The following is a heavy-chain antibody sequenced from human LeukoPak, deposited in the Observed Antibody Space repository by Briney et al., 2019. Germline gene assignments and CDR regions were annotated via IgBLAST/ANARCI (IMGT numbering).Heavy chain of an antibody. V-gene: IGHV3-30*18. J-gene: IGHJ4*02. CDR3: AKVGYYGSGNYYRQLDY. CDR1: GFTFSSYA. D-gene: IGHD3-10*01. CDR2: ISYDGSYK. Sequence: GGSLRLSCAASGFTFSSYAMHWVCQAPGKGLEWVAVISYDGSYKYYADSVKGRFTISRDNSKNTLYLQMNSLRAEDTAAYYCAKVGYYGSGNYYRQLDYWGQGTLVTVSS.